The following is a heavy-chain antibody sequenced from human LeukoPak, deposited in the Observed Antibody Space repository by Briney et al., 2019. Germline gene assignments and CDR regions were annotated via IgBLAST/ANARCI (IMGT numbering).Heavy chain of an antibody. V-gene: IGHV4-59*01. CDR3: ARVRDTAMVLYAFDI. Sequence: SETLSLTCTVSGGSISSYYWSWIRQPPGKGLEWIGYIYYSGSTNYNPSLKSRVTISVDTSKNQFSLKLSSVTAADTAVYYCARVRDTAMVLYAFDIWGQGTMVTVSS. D-gene: IGHD5-18*01. CDR2: IYYSGST. J-gene: IGHJ3*02. CDR1: GGSISSYY.